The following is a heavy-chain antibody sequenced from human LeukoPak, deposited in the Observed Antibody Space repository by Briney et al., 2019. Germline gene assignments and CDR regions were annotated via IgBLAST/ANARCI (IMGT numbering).Heavy chain of an antibody. CDR1: GYTFTSHG. CDR2: INTYIDNT. CDR3: ARGGSLGDFWSGYYFYYYYYYMDV. Sequence: ASVKVSCKASGYTFTSHGFSWVRQAPGEGLEWKGWINTYIDNTNYAQKFQGRVTVTTDTSTSTAYMELRSLRSEDTAVYYCARGGSLGDFWSGYYFYYYYYYMDVWGKGTTVTVSS. J-gene: IGHJ6*03. D-gene: IGHD3-3*01. V-gene: IGHV1-18*01.